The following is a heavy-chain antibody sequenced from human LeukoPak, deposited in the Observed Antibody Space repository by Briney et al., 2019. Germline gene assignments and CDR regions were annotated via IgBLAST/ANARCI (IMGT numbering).Heavy chain of an antibody. J-gene: IGHJ4*02. CDR2: IYPGDSDA. D-gene: IGHD6-19*01. CDR1: GYSFTNYW. V-gene: IGHV5-51*01. CDR3: ARLWSSSGWYGVY. Sequence: HGESLKISCKGSGYSFTNYWIGWVRQLPGKGLEWMGIIYPGDSDARYSPSYQGQVTISADKSINTAYLQWSSLKASDTAMYYCARLWSSSGWYGVYWGQGTLVAVSS.